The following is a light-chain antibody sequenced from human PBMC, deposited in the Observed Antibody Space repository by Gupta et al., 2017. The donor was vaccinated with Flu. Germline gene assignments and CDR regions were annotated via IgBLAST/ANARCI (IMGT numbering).Light chain of an antibody. CDR1: SSHLGEGYD. Sequence: QSVLTQPPSVSGAPGPRVPISCTSRSSHLGEGYDVNGYQQLPGTAPKLLIDGNSNRPSGGPDRFSGAKSRTSASRAITGLQAEEEADYYCKSYDSSRSGRYVFGTGTKVTVL. CDR3: KSYDSSRSGRYV. J-gene: IGLJ1*01. V-gene: IGLV1-40*01. CDR2: GNS.